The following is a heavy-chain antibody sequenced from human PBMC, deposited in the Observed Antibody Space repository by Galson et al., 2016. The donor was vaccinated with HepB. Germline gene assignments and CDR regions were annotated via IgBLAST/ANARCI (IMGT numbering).Heavy chain of an antibody. V-gene: IGHV3-21*01. J-gene: IGHJ3*02. CDR1: GFTYD. CDR3: ARESRHCSGGSCYDYDAFDI. D-gene: IGHD2-15*01. CDR2: ISRNSNYI. Sequence: SLRLSCAASGFTYDMNWVRQAPGTGLEWVASISRNSNYIYYADSVKGRFTISRDNAKNSLYLQMRSLRAEDTAVYYCARESRHCSGGSCYDYDAFDIWGQGTMVTVSS.